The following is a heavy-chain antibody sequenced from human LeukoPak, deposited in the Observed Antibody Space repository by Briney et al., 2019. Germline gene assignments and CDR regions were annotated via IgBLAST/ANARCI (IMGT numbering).Heavy chain of an antibody. Sequence: SETLSLTCAVYGGSFSGYYWSWIRQPPGKGLEWIGEINHSGSTNYNPSLKSRVTISVDTSKNQFSLKLSSVTAADTAVYCCARISNLHYYYYYGMDVWGQGTTVTVSS. CDR1: GGSFSGYY. J-gene: IGHJ6*02. CDR2: INHSGST. CDR3: ARISNLHYYYYYGMDV. D-gene: IGHD4-11*01. V-gene: IGHV4-34*01.